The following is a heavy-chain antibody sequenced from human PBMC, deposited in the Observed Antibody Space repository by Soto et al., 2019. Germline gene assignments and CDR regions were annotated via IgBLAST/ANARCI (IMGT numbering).Heavy chain of an antibody. CDR1: GGSISSGDYY. Sequence: QVQLQESGPGLVKPSQTLSLTYTVSGGSISSGDYYWSWIRQPPGKGLEWIGYIYYSGSTYYNPSLKSRVTISVDTSKNQFSLKLSSVTAADTAVYYCARSDVIAARTFDYWGQGTLVTVSS. CDR3: ARSDVIAARTFDY. CDR2: IYYSGST. J-gene: IGHJ4*02. D-gene: IGHD6-6*01. V-gene: IGHV4-30-4*01.